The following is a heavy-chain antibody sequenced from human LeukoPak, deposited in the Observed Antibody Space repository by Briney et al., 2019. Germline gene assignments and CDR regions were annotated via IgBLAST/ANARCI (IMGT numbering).Heavy chain of an antibody. D-gene: IGHD6-13*01. V-gene: IGHV3-9*03. J-gene: IGHJ3*02. Sequence: GRSLRLSCAASGFTFDDYAMHWVRHAPGKGLEWVSGISWNSGSIGYADSVKGRFTISRDNAKNSLYLQMNSLRAEDMALYYCAKGLFSYSSSWIDAFDIWGQGTMVTVSS. CDR1: GFTFDDYA. CDR3: AKGLFSYSSSWIDAFDI. CDR2: ISWNSGSI.